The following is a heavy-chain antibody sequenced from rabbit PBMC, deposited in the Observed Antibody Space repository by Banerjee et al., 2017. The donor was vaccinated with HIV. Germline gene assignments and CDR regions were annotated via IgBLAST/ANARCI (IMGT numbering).Heavy chain of an antibody. V-gene: IGHV1S43*01. CDR3: ARGPAYAGVGYPFNL. D-gene: IGHD4-2*01. J-gene: IGHJ4*01. CDR2: IYAGGGVT. Sequence: QEQLEESGGDLVKPGASLTLSCKASGFDLSVYYYMCWVRQAPGKGLEWIGSIYAGGGVTYYATWVNGRFTISGSTSLNTVDLKMTSLTAADTATYFCARGPAYAGVGYPFNLWGPGTLVTVS. CDR1: GFDLSVYYY.